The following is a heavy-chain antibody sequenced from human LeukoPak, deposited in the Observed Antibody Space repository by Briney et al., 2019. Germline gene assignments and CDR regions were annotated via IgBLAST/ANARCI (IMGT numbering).Heavy chain of an antibody. CDR2: ISYDGSNK. V-gene: IGHV3-30-3*01. D-gene: IGHD1-26*01. CDR3: ASPFSGSYYSYFDY. CDR1: GFTFSSYA. J-gene: IGHJ4*02. Sequence: GGSLRLSCAASGFTFSSYAMHWVRQAPGKGLECVAVISYDGSNKGYADSVKGRFTISRDNSKNTLYLQMNSLRTEDTAVYYCASPFSGSYYSYFDYWGQGTLVTVSS.